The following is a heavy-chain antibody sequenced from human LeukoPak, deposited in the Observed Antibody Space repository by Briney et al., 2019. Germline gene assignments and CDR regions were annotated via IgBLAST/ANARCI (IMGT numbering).Heavy chain of an antibody. J-gene: IGHJ4*02. Sequence: ASVKASCKASGYTFTSYGISWVRQAPGQGLEWMGWISAYNGNTNYAQKLQGRVTMTTDTSTSTAYMELRSLRSDDTAVYYCARGFFDFWSGYYTDYWGQGTLVTVSS. V-gene: IGHV1-18*01. D-gene: IGHD3-3*01. CDR1: GYTFTSYG. CDR2: ISAYNGNT. CDR3: ARGFFDFWSGYYTDY.